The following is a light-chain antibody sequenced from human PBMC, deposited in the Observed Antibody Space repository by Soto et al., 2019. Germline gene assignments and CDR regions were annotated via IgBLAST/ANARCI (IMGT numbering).Light chain of an antibody. J-gene: IGKJ4*01. CDR1: QDISRW. Sequence: DIQMTQFPSSVSASVGDRVTITCRANQDISRWLAWYQQKPGKAPKLLISEASNLQTGVPSRFSGSGSGTDFTLTICGLQPEDFATYYCQQASSFLGFGGGTKVEIK. CDR3: QQASSFLG. V-gene: IGKV1D-12*01. CDR2: EAS.